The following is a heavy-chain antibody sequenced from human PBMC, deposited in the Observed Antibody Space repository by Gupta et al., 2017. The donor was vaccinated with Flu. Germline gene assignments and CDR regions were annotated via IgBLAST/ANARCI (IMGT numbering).Heavy chain of an antibody. J-gene: IGHJ3*02. V-gene: IGHV3-53*02. D-gene: IGHD4-4*01. CDR3: ARGRDYTFDI. CDR2: INTAGTT. Sequence: EVQLVETGGGLIQPGGSLRLSCAASGIIVSSNYMTWVRQAPGKGLEWVSGINTAGTTYYADSVKGRFSLSRDSSKNTLCLQMNSLRAEDTALYYCARGRDYTFDIWGQGTMVTVSS. CDR1: GIIVSSNY.